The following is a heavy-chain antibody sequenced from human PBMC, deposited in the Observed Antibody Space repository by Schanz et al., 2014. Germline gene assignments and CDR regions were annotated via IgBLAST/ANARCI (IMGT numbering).Heavy chain of an antibody. Sequence: EVQLVESGGGLIQPGGSLRLSCAASGFIFGSSVMAWVRQAPGKGLEWVSGITGASDPIDYAESVKGRFTISRDNSKNTLYLQMDSLRAEDTAVYFCAKKVPAYNPFDSWGQGTLVTVSS. D-gene: IGHD1-1*01. CDR1: GFIFGSSV. CDR2: ITGASDPI. J-gene: IGHJ4*02. V-gene: IGHV3-23*04. CDR3: AKKVPAYNPFDS.